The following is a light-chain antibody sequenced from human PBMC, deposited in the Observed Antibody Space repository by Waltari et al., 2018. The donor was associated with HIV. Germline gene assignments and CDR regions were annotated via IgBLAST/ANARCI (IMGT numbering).Light chain of an antibody. CDR1: HNILYYSNSKRY. CDR2: WAS. J-gene: IGKJ1*01. Sequence: DIVMTQSPDSLAVSLGERATINCQSSHNILYYSNSKRYLAWYQQKPGQPPNLLIYWASTRASGVPDRFSGSGSGTDFTLTITSLEAEDLAVYYCQQYDNTPWTFGHGTKVEIK. V-gene: IGKV4-1*01. CDR3: QQYDNTPWT.